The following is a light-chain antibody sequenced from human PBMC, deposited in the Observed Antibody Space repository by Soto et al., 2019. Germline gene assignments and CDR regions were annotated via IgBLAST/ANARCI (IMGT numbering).Light chain of an antibody. CDR3: QQYRSSPYT. Sequence: EIVLTQSPGTLSLSPGERATLSCRASQSVSSSYLAWYQQKPGQAPRLLIYGSSSRATGIPDRFSGSGSGTDFTLPISILEPEDFAVYYCQQYRSSPYTFGQGTKLEIK. J-gene: IGKJ2*01. CDR1: QSVSSSY. CDR2: GSS. V-gene: IGKV3-20*01.